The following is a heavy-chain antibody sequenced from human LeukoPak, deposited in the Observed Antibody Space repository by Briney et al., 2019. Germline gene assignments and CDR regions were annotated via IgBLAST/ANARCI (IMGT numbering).Heavy chain of an antibody. CDR2: ISYDGSNK. CDR1: GFTFSSYA. Sequence: GGSLRLSCAASGFTFSSYAMHWVRQAPGKGLEWVAVISYDGSNKYYADSVKGRFTISRDNSKNMLYLQMNSLRAEDTAVYYCARPLYYYGSGSYHYWGQGTLVTVSS. D-gene: IGHD3-10*01. V-gene: IGHV3-30-3*01. CDR3: ARPLYYYGSGSYHY. J-gene: IGHJ4*02.